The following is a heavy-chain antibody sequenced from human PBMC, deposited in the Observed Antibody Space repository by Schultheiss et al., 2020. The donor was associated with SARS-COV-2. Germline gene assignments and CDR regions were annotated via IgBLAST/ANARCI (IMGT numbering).Heavy chain of an antibody. J-gene: IGHJ6*02. V-gene: IGHV3-74*01. Sequence: GGSLRLSCAASGFTFSSYWMHWVRQAPGKGLVWVSRINSDGSSTSYADSVKGRFTISRDNAKNTLYLQMNSLRAEDTAVYYCAKGTVYCSSTSCYRYYYYYGMDVWGQGTTVTVSS. D-gene: IGHD2-2*01. CDR3: AKGTVYCSSTSCYRYYYYYGMDV. CDR2: INSDGSST. CDR1: GFTFSSYW.